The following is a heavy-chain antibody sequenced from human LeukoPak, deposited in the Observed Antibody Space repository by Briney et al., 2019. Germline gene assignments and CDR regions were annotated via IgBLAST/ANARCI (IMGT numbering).Heavy chain of an antibody. J-gene: IGHJ4*02. Sequence: PGGSLRLSSAASGFTFSSYGMTSVRQAPGKGLEWVSAISGSGGRTSYADSLKGRFTISRDNSKNTLYLQMNSLRAEETAVYYCAKDCTTSPASDYGDFSNYWGQGTLVTVSS. CDR1: GFTFSSYG. V-gene: IGHV3-23*01. CDR3: AKDCTTSPASDYGDFSNY. CDR2: ISGSGGRT. D-gene: IGHD4-17*01.